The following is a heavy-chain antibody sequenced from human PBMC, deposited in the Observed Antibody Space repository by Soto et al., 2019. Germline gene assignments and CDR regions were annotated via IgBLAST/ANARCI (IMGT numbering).Heavy chain of an antibody. CDR2: INPSDGST. CDR1: GYTFTSYY. CDR3: ARDSDYPTGCFDC. D-gene: IGHD1-1*01. J-gene: IGHJ4*02. V-gene: IGHV1-46*01. Sequence: QVHLVQSGAEVKKPGASVKVSCTASGYTFTSYYMHWVRQAPGQGLEWMGIINPSDGSTSYAHKFQGRVTMTRDTSTSTVYMELSSLRSEDTAVYYCARDSDYPTGCFDCWGQGNLVSVSS.